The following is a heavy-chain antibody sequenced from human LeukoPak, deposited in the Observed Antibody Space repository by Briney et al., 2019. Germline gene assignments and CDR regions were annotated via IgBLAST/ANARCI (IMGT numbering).Heavy chain of an antibody. CDR1: GFTFSSYW. J-gene: IGHJ5*02. CDR2: INSDGSST. D-gene: IGHD3-16*02. V-gene: IGHV3-74*01. CDR3: AREDSWLSYLPWGRYNWFDP. Sequence: GGSLRLSCAASGFTFSSYWMHWVRQAPGKGLVWVSRINSDGSSTSYADSVKGRFTISRDNAKNTLYLQMNSLRAEDTAVYYCAREDSWLSYLPWGRYNWFDPWGQGTLVTVSS.